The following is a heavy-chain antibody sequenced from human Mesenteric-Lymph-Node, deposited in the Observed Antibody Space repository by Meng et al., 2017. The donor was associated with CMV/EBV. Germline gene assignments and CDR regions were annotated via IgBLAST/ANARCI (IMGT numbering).Heavy chain of an antibody. J-gene: IGHJ4*02. Sequence: GESLKISCAASGFTFRTYGMHWVRQAPGKGLEWVAFIRFDGSNKFYVDSVKGRFTISRDNSKNTVYLQMDSLRPEDTAVYYCAREGQEQQLVRGLDYWGQGTLVTVSS. CDR2: IRFDGSNK. CDR3: AREGQEQQLVRGLDY. CDR1: GFTFRTYG. V-gene: IGHV3-30*02. D-gene: IGHD6-13*01.